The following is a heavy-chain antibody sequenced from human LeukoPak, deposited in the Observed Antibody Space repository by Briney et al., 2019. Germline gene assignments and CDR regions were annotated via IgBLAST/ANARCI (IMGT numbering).Heavy chain of an antibody. Sequence: ASVKVSCKTSGYTFTGYFIHWVRQAPGQGPEWMGWINPNSGAATYAQKFLGRVTMTRDTSINIASMELSRLRSDDTAVYYCARDSEKIKNYYYYYYGMDVWGQGTTVTVSS. CDR3: ARDSEKIKNYYYYYYGMDV. J-gene: IGHJ6*02. V-gene: IGHV1-2*02. CDR2: INPNSGAA. D-gene: IGHD5-24*01. CDR1: GYTFTGYF.